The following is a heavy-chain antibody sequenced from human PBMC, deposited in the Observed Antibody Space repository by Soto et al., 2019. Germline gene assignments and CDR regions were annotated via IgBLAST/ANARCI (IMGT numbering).Heavy chain of an antibody. J-gene: IGHJ3*02. Sequence: QLQLQESGPGLVKPSETLSLTCTVSGGSISSSSYYWGWIRQPPGKGLEWIGSIYYSGSTYYNPTLKSRVTRSVDTSKNQFSLKLSSVTAADTAVYYCASYRVDYGDFEDIWGQGTMVTVSS. CDR3: ASYRVDYGDFEDI. CDR1: GGSISSSSYY. CDR2: IYYSGST. D-gene: IGHD4-17*01. V-gene: IGHV4-39*01.